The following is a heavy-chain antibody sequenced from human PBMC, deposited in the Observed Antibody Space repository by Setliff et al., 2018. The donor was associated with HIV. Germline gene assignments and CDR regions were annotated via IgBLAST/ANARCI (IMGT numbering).Heavy chain of an antibody. CDR1: GGSINSTSYY. D-gene: IGHD3-22*01. CDR2: IYHTGST. V-gene: IGHV4-39*07. CDR3: ARDYYDSSGYIFFPGLPDY. Sequence: TLSLTCTVSGGSINSTSYYWGWIRQPPGNGLEWIGSIYHTGSTYYKPSLKSRVTISVDTSKNQFSLKLSSVTAADTAVYYCARDYYDSSGYIFFPGLPDYWGQGTLVTVSS. J-gene: IGHJ4*02.